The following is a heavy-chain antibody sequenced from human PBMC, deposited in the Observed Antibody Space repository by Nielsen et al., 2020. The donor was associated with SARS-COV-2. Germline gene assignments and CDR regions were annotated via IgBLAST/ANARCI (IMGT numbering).Heavy chain of an antibody. J-gene: IGHJ4*02. CDR2: IWSDGSDR. CDR3: ARGTGSVAGTIDY. V-gene: IGHV3-33*01. Sequence: GESLKISCAASGFTFTTYVMHWVRQAPGKGLEWVAVIWSDGSDRYYADSVKGRFTISRDNSKNTLYLQMNSLRVDDTAVYFCARGTGSVAGTIDYWGQGTQVTVSS. CDR1: GFTFTTYV. D-gene: IGHD6-19*01.